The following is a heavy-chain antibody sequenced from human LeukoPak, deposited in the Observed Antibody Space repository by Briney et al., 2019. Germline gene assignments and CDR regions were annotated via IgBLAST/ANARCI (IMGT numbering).Heavy chain of an antibody. D-gene: IGHD4-11*01. Sequence: SETLSLTCTVSGGSISSGTYYWGYIRQPAGKGLEWIGRISTSGSTNYNPSLKSRVSISVDTSNQQFSLQLSSVTAADTAVYYCARGTTSDAFDIWGQGTMVTVSS. CDR2: ISTSGST. CDR1: GGSISSGTYY. V-gene: IGHV4-61*02. CDR3: ARGTTSDAFDI. J-gene: IGHJ3*02.